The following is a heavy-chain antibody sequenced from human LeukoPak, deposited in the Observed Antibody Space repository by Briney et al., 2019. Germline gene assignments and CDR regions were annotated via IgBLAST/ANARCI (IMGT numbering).Heavy chain of an antibody. V-gene: IGHV1-2*02. CDR1: GYTFTGYD. CDR3: ARDSVLVHC. CDR2: INPNTGGA. Sequence: GASVKVSCKASGYTFTGYDIHWRRQAPGHGLEWMGWINPNTGGANYAQKFQGRVTMTRDTSISTAYMELSRLRSDDTAVYYCARDSVLVHCWGQGTLVTVSS. J-gene: IGHJ4*02.